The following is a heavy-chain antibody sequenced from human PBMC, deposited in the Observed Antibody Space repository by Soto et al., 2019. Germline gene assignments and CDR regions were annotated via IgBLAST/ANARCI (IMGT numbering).Heavy chain of an antibody. V-gene: IGHV4-4*02. Sequence: QVQLQESGPGLVKPSGTLSLTCAVSGGSISSSNWWSWVRQPPGKGLEWIGEIYHSGSTNYNPSHRGRVTIAVDKPQNQFSLQLSSVTAADTAVYYCAREAEDSRGFDPWGKGTLVTVSS. J-gene: IGHJ5*02. CDR1: GGSISSSNW. CDR3: AREAEDSRGFDP. CDR2: IYHSGST. D-gene: IGHD2-15*01.